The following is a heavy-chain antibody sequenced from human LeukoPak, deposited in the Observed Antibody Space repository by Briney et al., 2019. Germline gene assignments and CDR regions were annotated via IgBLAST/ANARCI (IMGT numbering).Heavy chain of an antibody. CDR3: ARFEVGSYYFDY. D-gene: IGHD1-26*01. CDR2: IYYSGST. J-gene: IGHJ4*02. CDR1: GGSISSYY. Sequence: SETLSLTCTVSGGSISSYYWSWIRQPPGKGLEWIGYIYYSGSTNYNPSLKSRVTISVDTSKNQFSLKLSSVTAADTAVYYCARFEVGSYYFDYWGQGTLVTVSS. V-gene: IGHV4-59*08.